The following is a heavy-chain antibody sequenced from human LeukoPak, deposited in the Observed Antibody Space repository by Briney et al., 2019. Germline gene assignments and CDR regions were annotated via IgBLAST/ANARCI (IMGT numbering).Heavy chain of an antibody. D-gene: IGHD6-13*01. CDR1: GVSINSYY. CDR2: IHYSGST. Sequence: SETLSLTCAVSGVSINSYYWSWLRQPPGRGLEWIGSIHYSGSTSYNSSLKSRVTISIDTSKNQFSLKLSSVTPADTAVYYCARQVYSSSWSYYFDYWGQGILVTVSS. CDR3: ARQVYSSSWSYYFDY. V-gene: IGHV4-59*13. J-gene: IGHJ4*02.